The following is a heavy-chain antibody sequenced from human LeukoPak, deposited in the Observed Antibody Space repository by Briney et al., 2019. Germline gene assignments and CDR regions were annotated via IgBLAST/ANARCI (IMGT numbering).Heavy chain of an antibody. V-gene: IGHV1-2*02. Sequence: ASVKVSCKASGYTFTVYYMHWVRQAPGQGREWMGWINPNSGGTNYAQKFQGRVTMTRDTSITTAYMGLSRLRSDDTAVYYCARDPLRQQLINGMDVRGQGTTVTVSS. CDR3: ARDPLRQQLINGMDV. CDR2: INPNSGGT. D-gene: IGHD6-13*01. J-gene: IGHJ6*02. CDR1: GYTFTVYY.